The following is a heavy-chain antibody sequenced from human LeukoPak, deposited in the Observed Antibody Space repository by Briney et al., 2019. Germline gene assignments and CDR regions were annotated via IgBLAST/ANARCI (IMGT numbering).Heavy chain of an antibody. V-gene: IGHV3-30*02. J-gene: IGHJ6*03. Sequence: GGSLRLSCAASGFTFSSYGMHWVRQAPGKGLEWVAFIRYDGSNKYYADSVKGRFTISRDNSKNTLYLQMNSLRAEDTAVYYCAKDYRQQLVSRSTYYYYMDVWGKGTTVTVSS. CDR3: AKDYRQQLVSRSTYYYYMDV. CDR2: IRYDGSNK. CDR1: GFTFSSYG. D-gene: IGHD6-13*01.